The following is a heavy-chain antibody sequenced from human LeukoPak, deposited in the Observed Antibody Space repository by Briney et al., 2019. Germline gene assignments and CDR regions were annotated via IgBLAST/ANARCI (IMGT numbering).Heavy chain of an antibody. Sequence: GRSLRLSCAASGFTFSSYGMHWVRQAPGKGLEWVAVISYDGSNKHYADSVKGRFTISRDNSKNTLYLQMNSLRAEDTAVYYCAKDRGSGIGYYYYYGMDVWGQGTTVTVSS. J-gene: IGHJ6*02. V-gene: IGHV3-30*18. D-gene: IGHD3-10*01. CDR3: AKDRGSGIGYYYYYGMDV. CDR2: ISYDGSNK. CDR1: GFTFSSYG.